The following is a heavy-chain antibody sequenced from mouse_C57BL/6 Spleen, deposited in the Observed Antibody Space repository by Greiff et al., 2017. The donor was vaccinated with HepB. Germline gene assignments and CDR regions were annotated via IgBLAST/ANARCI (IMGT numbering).Heavy chain of an antibody. J-gene: IGHJ1*03. V-gene: IGHV1-15*01. Sequence: QVQLQQSGAELVRPGASVTLSCKASGYTFTDYEMHWVKQTPVHGLEWIGAIDPETGGTAYNQKFKGKAILTADKSSSTAYMVLRSLTSEDSAVYYCTRGGDYDGTSSYWYFDVWGTGTTVTVSS. D-gene: IGHD2-4*01. CDR1: GYTFTDYE. CDR3: TRGGDYDGTSSYWYFDV. CDR2: IDPETGGT.